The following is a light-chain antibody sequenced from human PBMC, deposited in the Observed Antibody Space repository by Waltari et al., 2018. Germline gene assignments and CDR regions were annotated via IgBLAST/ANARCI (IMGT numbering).Light chain of an antibody. CDR3: HQYMSYPWT. Sequence: DIQMTQSPATLPASVVDRVTITCRASQSIGRWLAWYQQKPGKAPKLLISESAKLQSGVPSRFSGSGSGTDFTLTINGLQPDDFAIYYCHQYMSYPWTFGLGTKVEIK. V-gene: IGKV1-5*03. CDR1: QSIGRW. J-gene: IGKJ1*01. CDR2: ESA.